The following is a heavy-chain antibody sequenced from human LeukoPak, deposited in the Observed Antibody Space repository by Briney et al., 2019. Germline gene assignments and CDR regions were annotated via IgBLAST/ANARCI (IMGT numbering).Heavy chain of an antibody. CDR1: GYTLTELS. CDR3: ATGVITFGGGIETDY. Sequence: GASVKVSCKVSGYTLTELSMHWVRQAPGKGLEWMGGFDPEDGETIYAQKFQGRVTMNEDTSTDTAYMELSSLRSEDTAVYYCATGVITFGGGIETDYWGQGTLVTVSS. V-gene: IGHV1-24*01. CDR2: FDPEDGET. J-gene: IGHJ4*02. D-gene: IGHD3-16*02.